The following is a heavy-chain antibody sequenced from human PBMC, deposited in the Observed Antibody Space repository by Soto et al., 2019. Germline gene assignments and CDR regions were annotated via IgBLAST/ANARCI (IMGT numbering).Heavy chain of an antibody. CDR2: IDPSDSYT. Sequence: GESLKISCKGSGYSFTSYWISWVRQMPGKGVEGRGRIDPSDSYTDYSPSFQGHVTISADKSIRTAYLQWSSLKASDTAMYYCARDMRSCSSTSCYYDYYGMDVWGQGTTVTVSS. V-gene: IGHV5-10-1*01. D-gene: IGHD2-2*01. CDR3: ARDMRSCSSTSCYYDYYGMDV. CDR1: GYSFTSYW. J-gene: IGHJ6*02.